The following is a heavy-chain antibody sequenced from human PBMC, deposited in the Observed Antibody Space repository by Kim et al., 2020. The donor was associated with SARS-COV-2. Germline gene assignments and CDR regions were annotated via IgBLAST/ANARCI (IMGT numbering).Heavy chain of an antibody. V-gene: IGHV4-31*03. CDR2: IYYSGST. Sequence: SQTLSLTCTVSGGPISSGGYYWSWIRQHPGKGLEWIGYIYYSGSTYYNPSLKSRVTISVDTSKNQFSLKLSSVTAADTAVYYCARVSSSWYEEDYFDYWGQGTLVTVSS. CDR1: GGPISSGGYY. CDR3: ARVSSSWYEEDYFDY. J-gene: IGHJ4*02. D-gene: IGHD6-13*01.